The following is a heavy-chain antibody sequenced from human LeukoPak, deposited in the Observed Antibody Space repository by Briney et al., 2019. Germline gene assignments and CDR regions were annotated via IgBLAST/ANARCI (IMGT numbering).Heavy chain of an antibody. CDR2: IKSSADGGAT. Sequence: GGSLRLSFAASGFTFSDAWLSWVRQAPGKGPEWVGRIKSSADGGATDYAAPVKGRFSVSRDDSKDTLYLQMNSLKTEDTAVYYCSLRYCSGTSCPGYWGQGTLVTVSS. D-gene: IGHD2-8*02. CDR1: GFTFSDAW. V-gene: IGHV3-15*01. CDR3: SLRYCSGTSCPGY. J-gene: IGHJ4*02.